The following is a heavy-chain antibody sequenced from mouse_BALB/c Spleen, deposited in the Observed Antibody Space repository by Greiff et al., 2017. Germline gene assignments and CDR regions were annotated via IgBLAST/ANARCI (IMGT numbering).Heavy chain of an antibody. CDR3: NAGTRSSMDY. CDR1: GFNIKDYY. CDR2: IDPENGDT. Sequence: EVQLQQSGAELVRSGASVKLSCTASGFNIKDYYMHWVKQRPEQGLEWIGWIDPENGDTEYAPKFQGKATMTADTSSNTAYLQLSSLTSEDTAVYYCNAGTRSSMDYWGQGTSVTVSS. V-gene: IGHV14-4*02. J-gene: IGHJ4*01. D-gene: IGHD1-1*01.